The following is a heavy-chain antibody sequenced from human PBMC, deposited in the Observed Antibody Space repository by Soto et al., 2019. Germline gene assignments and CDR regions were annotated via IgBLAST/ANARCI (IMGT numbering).Heavy chain of an antibody. V-gene: IGHV1-69*13. D-gene: IGHD2-2*01. CDR1: GGTFSSYA. J-gene: IGHJ4*02. Sequence: ASVKVSCKASGGTFSSYAISWVRQAPGQGLEWMGGIIPIFGTANYAQKFQGRVTITADESTSTVYMELSSLRSEDTAVYYCARVRCSSTSCPIDYWGQGTLVTVSS. CDR2: IIPIFGTA. CDR3: ARVRCSSTSCPIDY.